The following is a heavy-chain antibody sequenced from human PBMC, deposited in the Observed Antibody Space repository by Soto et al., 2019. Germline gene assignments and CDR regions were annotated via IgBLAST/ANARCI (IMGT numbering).Heavy chain of an antibody. J-gene: IGHJ4*02. CDR2: VSASGLNT. V-gene: IGHV3-23*01. D-gene: IGHD1-1*01. Sequence: EVQLLESGGKLVQPGGSLTLSCAASGFTFSTYAMAWVRQAPGKGLEWVSGVSASGLNTDYADPVKGRFYISRDNSKNTVSLHMNRRRAEDTALYYFAKDRPRRTSGDVFDYWGQGTPVTFSS. CDR1: GFTFSTYA. CDR3: AKDRPRRTSGDVFDY.